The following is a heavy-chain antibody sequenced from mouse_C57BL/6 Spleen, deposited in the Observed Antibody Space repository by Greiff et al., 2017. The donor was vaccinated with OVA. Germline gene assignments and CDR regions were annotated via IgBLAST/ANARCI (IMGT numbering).Heavy chain of an antibody. D-gene: IGHD2-3*01. Sequence: QVQLKQPGAELVRPGSSVKLSCKASGYTFTSYWMHWVKQRPIQGLEWIGNIDPSDSETHYNQKFKDKATLTVDKSSSTAYMQLSSLTSEASSVYYSARRDDSTYHAMDYWGQGTSVTVSS. J-gene: IGHJ4*01. V-gene: IGHV1-52*01. CDR1: GYTFTSYW. CDR3: ARRDDSTYHAMDY. CDR2: IDPSDSET.